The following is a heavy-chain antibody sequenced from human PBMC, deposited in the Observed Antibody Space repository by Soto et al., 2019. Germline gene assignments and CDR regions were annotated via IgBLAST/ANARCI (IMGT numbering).Heavy chain of an antibody. V-gene: IGHV1-46*03. J-gene: IGHJ4*02. CDR1: GYTFTTYY. Sequence: QVQLVQSGAEVKKPGASVKVSCKASGYTFTTYYIHWVRQAPGQGLEWMGIINPSGGNITYAQKFQGRVTMTRDTSTSTVYMELSSLRSEDTAVYYCGRDGGYQRFDYWGQGALFTVSP. D-gene: IGHD2-2*01. CDR2: INPSGGNI. CDR3: GRDGGYQRFDY.